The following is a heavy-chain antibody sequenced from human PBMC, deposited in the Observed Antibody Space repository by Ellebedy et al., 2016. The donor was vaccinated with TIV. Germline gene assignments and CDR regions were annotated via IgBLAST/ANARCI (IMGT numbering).Heavy chain of an antibody. D-gene: IGHD4-17*01. CDR2: IYQDGSAQ. CDR3: ARRGSYGDYAVQINSWFDS. J-gene: IGHJ5*01. Sequence: GESLKISCAASGFSFRSYWMSWVRQAPGKGLEWVANIYQDGSAQYYVDSVKGRFSISRDNAKKSLFLQMNSLRVEDTAVYYCARRGSYGDYAVQINSWFDSWGQGTLVTVSS. CDR1: GFSFRSYW. V-gene: IGHV3-7*01.